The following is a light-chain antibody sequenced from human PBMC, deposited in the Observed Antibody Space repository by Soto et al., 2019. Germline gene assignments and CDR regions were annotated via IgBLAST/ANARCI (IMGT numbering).Light chain of an antibody. Sequence: QSALTQPPSASGSPGQSVTISCTGTSSDVGGYNYVSWYQQHPGKAPKLMIFGVSKGPSGGPDRFSGSKSGNTASLTVSGLQAEDEADYYCSSYAGSNNLVVFGGGTKVTVL. V-gene: IGLV2-8*01. CDR3: SSYAGSNNLVV. J-gene: IGLJ2*01. CDR1: SSDVGGYNY. CDR2: GVS.